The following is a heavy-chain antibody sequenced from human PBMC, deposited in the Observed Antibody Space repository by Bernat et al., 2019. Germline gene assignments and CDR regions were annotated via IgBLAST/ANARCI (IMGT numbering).Heavy chain of an antibody. CDR3: ARDYRGGGGPFDY. CDR1: GFTFSSYS. V-gene: IGHV3-48*02. CDR2: ISSSSSTI. J-gene: IGHJ4*02. D-gene: IGHD3-10*01. Sequence: EVQLVESGGGLVQPGGSLRLSCAASGFTFSSYSMNWVRQAPGKGLQWVSYISSSSSTINYADSVKGRLTISRDNAKNSLYLQMNSLRDEDTAVYYCARDYRGGGGPFDYWGQGTLVTVSS.